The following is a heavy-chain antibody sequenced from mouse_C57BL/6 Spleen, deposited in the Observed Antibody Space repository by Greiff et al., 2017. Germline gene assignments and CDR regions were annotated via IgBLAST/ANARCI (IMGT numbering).Heavy chain of an antibody. CDR3: ARGNYGSPWYFDV. J-gene: IGHJ1*03. CDR2: IWSGGST. CDR1: GFSLTSYG. Sequence: VQGVESGPGLVQPSQSLSITCTVSGFSLTSYGVHWVRQSPGKGLEWLGVIWSGGSTDYNAAFISRLSISKDNSKSQVFFKMNSLQADDTAIYYCARGNYGSPWYFDVWGKGTTVTVSS. V-gene: IGHV2-2*01. D-gene: IGHD1-1*01.